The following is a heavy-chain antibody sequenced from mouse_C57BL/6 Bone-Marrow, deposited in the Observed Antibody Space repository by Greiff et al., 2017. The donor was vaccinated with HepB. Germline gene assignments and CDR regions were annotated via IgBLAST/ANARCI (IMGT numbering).Heavy chain of an antibody. J-gene: IGHJ1*03. V-gene: IGHV1-74*01. Sequence: VQLQQPGAELVKPGASVKVSCKASGYTFTSYWMHWVKQRPGQGLEWIGRIHPSDSDTNYNQKFKGKATLTVDKSSSTAYMQLSSLTSEYSAVYYCAPNYYGSSHWYFDVWGTGTTVTVSS. D-gene: IGHD1-1*01. CDR2: IHPSDSDT. CDR1: GYTFTSYW. CDR3: APNYYGSSHWYFDV.